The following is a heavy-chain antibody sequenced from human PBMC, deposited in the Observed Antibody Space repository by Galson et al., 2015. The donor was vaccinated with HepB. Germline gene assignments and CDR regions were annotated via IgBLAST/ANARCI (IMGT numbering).Heavy chain of an antibody. CDR2: ISYDGSNK. CDR3: LRDRVPYFYHSSGYSPH. V-gene: IGHV3-30-3*01. CDR1: GFSFSTYT. D-gene: IGHD3-22*01. J-gene: IGHJ4*02. Sequence: SLRLSCAASGFSFSTYTMHWVRQAPGKGLEWIALISYDGSNKYYADSMRGRFTISRDNSNTTLYLQMNSLRAEDTAVYYCLRDRVPYFYHSSGYSPHWGQGTLVTVSS.